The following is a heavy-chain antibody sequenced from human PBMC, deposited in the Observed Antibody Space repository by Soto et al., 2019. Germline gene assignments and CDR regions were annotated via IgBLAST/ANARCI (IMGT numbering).Heavy chain of an antibody. J-gene: IGHJ4*02. CDR2: IYYSGST. CDR3: AREGVGLYYFDY. Sequence: QVQLQESGPGLVKPSQTLSLTCTVSGGSISSGGYYWGWIRQHPGKGLEWIGYIYYSGSTYYNPSLKSRVTISVDTSKNQFSLKLSSVTAADTAVYYCAREGVGLYYFDYWGQGTLVTVSS. V-gene: IGHV4-31*03. CDR1: GGSISSGGYY.